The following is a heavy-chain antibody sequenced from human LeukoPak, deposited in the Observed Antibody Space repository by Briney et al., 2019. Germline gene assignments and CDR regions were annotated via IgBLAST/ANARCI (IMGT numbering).Heavy chain of an antibody. CDR1: GFTFSSYS. J-gene: IGHJ4*02. D-gene: IGHD3-22*01. Sequence: GGSLRLSCAASGFTFSSYSMNWVRQAPGKGLEWVSYISSSSSTIYYADSVKGRFTISRDNAKNLLYLQMNSLRAEDTAVYYCARAGYYDSSGYSDYWGQGTLVTVSS. V-gene: IGHV3-48*04. CDR3: ARAGYYDSSGYSDY. CDR2: ISSSSSTI.